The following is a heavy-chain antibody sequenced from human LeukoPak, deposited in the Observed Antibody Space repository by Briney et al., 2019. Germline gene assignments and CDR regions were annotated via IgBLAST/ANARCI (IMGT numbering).Heavy chain of an antibody. Sequence: SVEVSCKASGGTFTTYAISWVRHAQAQGLEWMGKIIPIFGTVNYSQNYQGRLTITTDEFTGTAYMELSSLRSEDTAVYYCATLLDYGDASGFDYWGQGTLVTVSS. J-gene: IGHJ4*02. V-gene: IGHV1-69*05. CDR1: GGTFTTYA. D-gene: IGHD4-17*01. CDR3: ATLLDYGDASGFDY. CDR2: IIPIFGTV.